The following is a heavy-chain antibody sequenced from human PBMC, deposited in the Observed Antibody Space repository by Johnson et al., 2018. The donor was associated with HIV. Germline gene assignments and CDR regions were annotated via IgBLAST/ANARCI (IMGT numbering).Heavy chain of an antibody. CDR1: GFTVSSNY. CDR3: AKGGMATIEGDAFDI. V-gene: IGHV3-66*03. J-gene: IGHJ3*02. Sequence: VYLVESGGGLIQPGGSLRLSCAASGFTVSSNYMSWVRQAPGKGLEWVSVIYSGGSTYYADSVKGRFTISRDNSKNTLYLQMNSLRAEDTAVYYCAKGGMATIEGDAFDIWGQGTMVTVSS. D-gene: IGHD5-24*01. CDR2: IYSGGST.